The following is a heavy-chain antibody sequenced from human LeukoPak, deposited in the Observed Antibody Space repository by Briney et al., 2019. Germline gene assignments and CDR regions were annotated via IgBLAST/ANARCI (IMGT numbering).Heavy chain of an antibody. CDR1: GFTFSSYG. V-gene: IGHV3-30*02. D-gene: IGHD3-3*01. J-gene: IGHJ5*02. Sequence: GGSLRLSCAASGFTFSSYGMHWVRQAPGKGLEWVTFMRFDGSDKYYADSVKGRFTISRDNSKNTLYLQMDSLRAEDTAVYYCAKGDTISPFNWFDPWGQGTLVTVSS. CDR3: AKGDTISPFNWFDP. CDR2: MRFDGSDK.